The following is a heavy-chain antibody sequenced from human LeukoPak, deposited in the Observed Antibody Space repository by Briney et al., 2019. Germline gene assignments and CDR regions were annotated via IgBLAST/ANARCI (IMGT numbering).Heavy chain of an antibody. Sequence: SETLSLTCTVSGGSISSSSYYWGWIRQPPGKGLEWIGSIYYSGSTYYNPSLKTRVTISVDTSKNKFSLKLSSVTAADTAVYYCARQARLAIDYWGQGTLVTVSS. J-gene: IGHJ4*02. D-gene: IGHD1-26*01. V-gene: IGHV4-39*01. CDR2: IYYSGST. CDR1: GGSISSSSYY. CDR3: ARQARLAIDY.